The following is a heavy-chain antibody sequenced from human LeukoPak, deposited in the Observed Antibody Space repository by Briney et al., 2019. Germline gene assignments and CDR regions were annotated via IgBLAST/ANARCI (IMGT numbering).Heavy chain of an antibody. D-gene: IGHD1-1*01. CDR3: ARGMGSRNEY. CDR2: INHSGST. Sequence: PSETLSLTCAVYGGSFSGYYWTWIRQPPGKGLEWIGEINHSGSTNYNPSLKSRVTISVDTSKNQFSLKLSSVTAADTAVYYCARGMGSRNEYWGQGTLVTVSS. CDR1: GGSFSGYY. V-gene: IGHV4-34*01. J-gene: IGHJ4*02.